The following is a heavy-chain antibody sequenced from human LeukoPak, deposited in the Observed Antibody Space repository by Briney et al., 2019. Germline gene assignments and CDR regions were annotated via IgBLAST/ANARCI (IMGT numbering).Heavy chain of an antibody. CDR2: IYYSGNT. V-gene: IGHV4-39*01. J-gene: IGHJ4*02. Sequence: SETQSLTCTVSGGSISNSNYYWGWVRQPPGKGLEWIGTIYYSGNTYYTPSLKSRVTISVDTSKNQFSLRLSSVTAADTAVYFCMRHEEEDGYNAKPFDFWGQGTLVTVSS. D-gene: IGHD5-24*01. CDR1: GGSISNSNYY. CDR3: MRHEEEDGYNAKPFDF.